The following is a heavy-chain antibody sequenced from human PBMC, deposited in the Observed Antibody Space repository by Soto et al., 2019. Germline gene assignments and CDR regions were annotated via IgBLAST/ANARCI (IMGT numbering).Heavy chain of an antibody. CDR2: ISAYNDNP. Sequence: AASVKVSCKASGYTFTSYGISWVRQAPGQGLEWMGWISAYNDNPKYAQKLQGRVTMTTDTSTSTAYMELRSLRSDDTAVYYCARAPPGYSSGPLGFDPWGQGTLVTVSS. CDR1: GYTFTSYG. D-gene: IGHD6-19*01. J-gene: IGHJ5*02. V-gene: IGHV1-18*01. CDR3: ARAPPGYSSGPLGFDP.